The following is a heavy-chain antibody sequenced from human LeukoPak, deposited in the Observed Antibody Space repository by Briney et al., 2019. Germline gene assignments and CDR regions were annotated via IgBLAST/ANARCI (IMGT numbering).Heavy chain of an antibody. CDR3: ARVAGGSGSYTGSTYYMDV. CDR2: IIPILGIA. D-gene: IGHD3-10*01. CDR1: GGTFSSYT. Sequence: GASVKVSCKASGGTFSSYTISWVRQAPGQGLEWMGRIIPILGIANYAQKFQGRVTITADESTSTAYMELSSLRSEDTAVYYCARVAGGSGSYTGSTYYMDVWGKGTTVTVSS. J-gene: IGHJ6*03. V-gene: IGHV1-69*02.